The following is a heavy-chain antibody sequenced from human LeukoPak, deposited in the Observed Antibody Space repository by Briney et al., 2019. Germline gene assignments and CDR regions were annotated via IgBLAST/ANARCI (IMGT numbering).Heavy chain of an antibody. D-gene: IGHD3-3*01. V-gene: IGHV3-21*01. CDR1: GFIFRSYS. CDR2: ISSSSSYI. Sequence: GGSLRLSCAASGFIFRSYSMNWVRQAPGKGLEWVSSISSSSSYIYYADSVKGRFTISRDNAENSLYLQMNSLRAEDTAVYYCARDSTQFWSGYYGYWGQGTLVTVSS. J-gene: IGHJ4*02. CDR3: ARDSTQFWSGYYGY.